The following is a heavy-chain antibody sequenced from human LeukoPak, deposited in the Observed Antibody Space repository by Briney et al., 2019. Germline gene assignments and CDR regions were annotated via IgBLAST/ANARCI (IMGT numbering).Heavy chain of an antibody. CDR1: GYTFTSYA. J-gene: IGHJ6*03. CDR3: ARASSYDFWSGYYRGGYYYYYMDV. CDR2: INTNTGNP. Sequence: GASVKVSCKASGYTFTSYAMNWVRQAPGQGLEWMGWINTNTGNPTYAQGFTGRFVFSLDTSVSTAYLQISSLKAEDTAVYYCARASSYDFWSGYYRGGYYYYYMDVWGKGTTVTVSS. V-gene: IGHV7-4-1*02. D-gene: IGHD3-3*01.